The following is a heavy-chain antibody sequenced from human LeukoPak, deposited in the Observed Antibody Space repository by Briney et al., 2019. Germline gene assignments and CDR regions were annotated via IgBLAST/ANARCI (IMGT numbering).Heavy chain of an antibody. CDR3: ARTYPGCSSTSCYPYYFDY. V-gene: IGHV1-69*05. CDR2: IIPIFGTA. D-gene: IGHD2-2*01. Sequence: GASVKVSCKASGGTFSSYAISWVRQAPGQGLEWMGGIIPIFGTANYAQKFQGRVTITTDESTSTAYMELSSLRSEDTAVYYCARTYPGCSSTSCYPYYFDYWGQGTLVTVSS. CDR1: GGTFSSYA. J-gene: IGHJ4*02.